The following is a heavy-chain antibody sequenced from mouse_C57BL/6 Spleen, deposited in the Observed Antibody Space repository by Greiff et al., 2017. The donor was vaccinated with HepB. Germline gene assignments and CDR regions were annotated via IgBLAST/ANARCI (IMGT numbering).Heavy chain of an antibody. CDR3: ARDRDYYGSAPFAY. CDR1: GYTFTSYW. Sequence: QVQLQQPGAELVKPGASVKLSCKASGYTFTSYWMHWVKQRPGQGLEWIGMIHPNSGSTNYNEKFKSKATLTVDKSSSTAYMQLSSLTSEDSAVYYCARDRDYYGSAPFAYWGQGTLVTVSA. J-gene: IGHJ3*01. CDR2: IHPNSGST. D-gene: IGHD1-1*01. V-gene: IGHV1-64*01.